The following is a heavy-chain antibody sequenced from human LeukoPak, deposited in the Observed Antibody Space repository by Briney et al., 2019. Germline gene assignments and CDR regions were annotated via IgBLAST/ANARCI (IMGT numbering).Heavy chain of an antibody. D-gene: IGHD5-18*01. CDR2: ISGSGSTI. V-gene: IGHV3-48*01. J-gene: IGHJ4*02. CDR1: GFTFSSYN. Sequence: GGSLRLSCAASGFTFSSYNMIWVRQAPGKGLEWVSYISGSGSTIYYADSVKGRFTISRDNSKNTLYLQMNSLRAEDTAVYYCANLGGYSYGGFDYWGQGTLVTVSS. CDR3: ANLGGYSYGGFDY.